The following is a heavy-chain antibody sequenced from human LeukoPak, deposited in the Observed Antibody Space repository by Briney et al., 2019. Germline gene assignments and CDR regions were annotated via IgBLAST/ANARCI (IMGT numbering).Heavy chain of an antibody. CDR2: ISGSGGST. CDR1: GFTFSSYA. J-gene: IGHJ4*02. CDR3: AELGVAASSAFDY. Sequence: GGSLRLSCAASGFTFSSYAMSWVRQAPGKGLEWVSAISGSGGSTYYADSVKGRFTISRDNSKNTLYLQMNSLRAEDTAVYYCAELGVAASSAFDYWGQGTLVTVSS. V-gene: IGHV3-23*01. D-gene: IGHD2-15*01.